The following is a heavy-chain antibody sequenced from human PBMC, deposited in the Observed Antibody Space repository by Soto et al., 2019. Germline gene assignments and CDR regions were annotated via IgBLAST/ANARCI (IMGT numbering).Heavy chain of an antibody. CDR2: ISYDGSNK. J-gene: IGHJ6*02. CDR1: GFTFTTYG. Sequence: GGSLRLSCAASGFTFTTYGMNWVRQAPGKGLEWVAVISYDGSNKLYADSVRGRFAISRDNSKNTLYLQMDSLRPEDTAVYYCARDGYYYGMDVWGQGTTVTVSS. V-gene: IGHV3-30*03. CDR3: ARDGYYYGMDV.